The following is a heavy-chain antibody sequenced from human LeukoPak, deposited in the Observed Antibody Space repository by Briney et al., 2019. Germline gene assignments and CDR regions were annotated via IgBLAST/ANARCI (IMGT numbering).Heavy chain of an antibody. J-gene: IGHJ6*03. CDR2: IYYSGST. V-gene: IGHV4-39*07. Sequence: SETLSLTCTVSGGSLSSSSYYWGWIRQPPGKGLEWIGSIYYSGSTYYNPSLKSRVTISVDTSKNQFSLKLRSVTAADTAVYYCARAEFRNHYYMDVWGKGTTVTVSS. D-gene: IGHD1-14*01. CDR1: GGSLSSSSYY. CDR3: ARAEFRNHYYMDV.